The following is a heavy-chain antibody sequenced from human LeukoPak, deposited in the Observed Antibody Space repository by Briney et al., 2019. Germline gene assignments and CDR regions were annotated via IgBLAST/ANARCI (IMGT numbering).Heavy chain of an antibody. CDR2: IHPDGSIT. CDR1: GFTISNYW. D-gene: IGHD4-17*01. J-gene: IGHJ4*02. V-gene: IGHV3-74*03. CDR3: ARDQAGTTVTTFLYY. Sequence: GGSLRLSCVGSGFTISNYWMHWVRQAPGTGLVWVSRIHPDGSITTYADSVKGRFTISRDNSKNTLYLQMNSLRAEDTAVYYCARDQAGTTVTTFLYYWGQGTLVTVSS.